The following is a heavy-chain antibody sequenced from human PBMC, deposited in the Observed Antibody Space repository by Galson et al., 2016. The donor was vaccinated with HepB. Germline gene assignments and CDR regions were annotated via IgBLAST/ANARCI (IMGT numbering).Heavy chain of an antibody. CDR2: IDHSGNT. CDR1: GDSFNGYY. Sequence: SETLSLTCAVYGDSFNGYYWSLIRQPPGKGLEWIGEIDHSGNTRYNPSLKSRVTISVDTSKHQFSPKLSSVTAADTAVYYCARGPFAFDIWGQGTMVTVSS. CDR3: ARGPFAFDI. J-gene: IGHJ3*02. V-gene: IGHV4-34*01.